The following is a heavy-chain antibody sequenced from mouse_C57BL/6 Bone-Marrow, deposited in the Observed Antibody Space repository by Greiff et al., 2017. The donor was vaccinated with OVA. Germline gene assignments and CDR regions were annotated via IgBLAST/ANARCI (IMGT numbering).Heavy chain of an antibody. V-gene: IGHV1-82*01. Sequence: VQLQQSGPELVKPGASVKISCKASGYAFSSSWMNWVKQRPGKGLEWIGRIYPGDGDTNYNGKFKGKATLTADKSSSTAYMQLSSLTSEDSAVYYCARLGYDNFDYWGQGTTLTVSS. CDR2: IYPGDGDT. J-gene: IGHJ2*01. D-gene: IGHD2-2*01. CDR3: ARLGYDNFDY. CDR1: GYAFSSSW.